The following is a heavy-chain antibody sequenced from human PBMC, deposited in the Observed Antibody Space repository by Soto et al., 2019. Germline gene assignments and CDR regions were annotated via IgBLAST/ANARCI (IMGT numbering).Heavy chain of an antibody. CDR3: ARGIKRYYYYGMDV. J-gene: IGHJ6*02. Sequence: ASVKVSCKASGGTFSSYAISWVRQAPGQGLEWMGGIIPIFGTANYAQKFQGRVTITADESTSTAYMELSSLRSEDAAVYYCARGIKRYYYYGMDVWGQGTTVTVSS. CDR2: IIPIFGTA. D-gene: IGHD3-10*01. CDR1: GGTFSSYA. V-gene: IGHV1-69*13.